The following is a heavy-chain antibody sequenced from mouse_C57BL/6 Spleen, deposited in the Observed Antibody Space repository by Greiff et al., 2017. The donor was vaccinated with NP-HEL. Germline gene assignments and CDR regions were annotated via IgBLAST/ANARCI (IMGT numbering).Heavy chain of an antibody. CDR1: GFNIKDDY. J-gene: IGHJ4*01. CDR3: TTYSNYGYAMDY. Sequence: VQLKESGAELVRPGASVKLSCTASGFNIKDDYMHWVKQRPEQGLEWLGWIDPEKGDTEYASKFQGKATITADTSSNTAYLQLSSRTSEDTAVYYCTTYSNYGYAMDYWGQGTAVTVSS. CDR2: IDPEKGDT. V-gene: IGHV14-4*01. D-gene: IGHD2-5*01.